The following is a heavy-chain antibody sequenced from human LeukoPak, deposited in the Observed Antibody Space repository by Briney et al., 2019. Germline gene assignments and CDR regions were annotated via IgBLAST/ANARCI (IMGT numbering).Heavy chain of an antibody. V-gene: IGHV3-33*01. CDR1: GFTFSSYG. CDR3: ARDYGSYGARHFDY. CDR2: IWYDGSNK. Sequence: GGSLRLSCAASGFTFSSYGMHWVRQAPGKGLEWVAVIWYDGSNKYYADSVKGRFTISRDNSKNTLYLQMNSLRAEDTAVYYCARDYGSYGARHFDYWGQGTLVTVSS. D-gene: IGHD1-26*01. J-gene: IGHJ4*02.